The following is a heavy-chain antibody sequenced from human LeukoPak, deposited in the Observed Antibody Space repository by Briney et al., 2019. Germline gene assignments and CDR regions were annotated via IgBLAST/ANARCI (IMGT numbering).Heavy chain of an antibody. CDR3: ARGRGGATTGFDH. Sequence: GSVKVSCKASGYTFSGYNMHWVRQAPGQGLESMGWINSNSGARNYAPKFQGRVTFSKDNSISTAYMELSSLRSGDTAIYYCARGRGGATTGFDHWGQGTLVTVS. D-gene: IGHD1-26*01. J-gene: IGHJ4*02. CDR1: GYTFSGYN. CDR2: INSNSGAR. V-gene: IGHV1-2*02.